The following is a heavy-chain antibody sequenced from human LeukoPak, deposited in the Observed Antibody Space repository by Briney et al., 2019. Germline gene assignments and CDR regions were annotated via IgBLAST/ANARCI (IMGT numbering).Heavy chain of an antibody. CDR3: AREALRWLQFDP. CDR1: GYTFTSYG. V-gene: IGHV1-18*01. Sequence: ASVKVSCKASGYTFTSYGISWLRQAPGQGLEWMGWISAYNGNTNYAQKLQGRVTMTTDTSTSTAYMELRSLRSDDTAVYYCAREALRWLQFDPWGQGTLVTVSS. J-gene: IGHJ5*02. D-gene: IGHD4-23*01. CDR2: ISAYNGNT.